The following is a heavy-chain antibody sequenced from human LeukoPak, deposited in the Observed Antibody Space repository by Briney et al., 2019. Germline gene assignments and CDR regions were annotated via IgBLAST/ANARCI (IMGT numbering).Heavy chain of an antibody. CDR3: ERQSDSSGYIHT. J-gene: IGHJ4*02. CDR1: GGSISSSTYY. D-gene: IGHD3-22*01. V-gene: IGHV4-39*01. Sequence: SETLSLTCTVSGGSISSSTYYWGWIRQPPGKWLEWIGSIAYSGRTYYTPSLKSRVTTSVDTSKNQFSRRLSSVTAADPAVYYCERQSDSSGYIHTWGQGTLVTVSS. CDR2: IAYSGRT.